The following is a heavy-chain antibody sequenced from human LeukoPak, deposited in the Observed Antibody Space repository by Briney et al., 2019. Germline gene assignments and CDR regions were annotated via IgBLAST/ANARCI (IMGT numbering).Heavy chain of an antibody. CDR1: GFTFSSYA. CDR2: ISGSGGST. J-gene: IGHJ4*02. D-gene: IGHD6-19*01. CDR3: AKDYSSGRYTPFDY. V-gene: IGHV3-23*01. Sequence: GGALRLSCAASGFTFSSYAMSWVRQAPGKGLEGVSAISGSGGSTYYADSVKGRFTISRDNSKNTLYLQMNSLRAEDTAVYYCAKDYSSGRYTPFDYWGQGTLVTVSS.